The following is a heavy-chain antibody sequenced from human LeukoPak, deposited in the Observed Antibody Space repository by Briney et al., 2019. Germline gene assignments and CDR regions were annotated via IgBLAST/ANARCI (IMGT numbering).Heavy chain of an antibody. V-gene: IGHV4-39*01. CDR2: IYYSGST. J-gene: IGHJ5*02. CDR1: GDSISSSNW. Sequence: SETLSLTCAVSGDSISSSNWWRWVRQPPGKGLEWIGSIYYSGSTYFNPSLKSRVTISVDTSKNQFSLKLSSVTAADTAVYYCARRSPAGWFDPSGQRTLVTVSS. CDR3: ARRSPAGWFDP.